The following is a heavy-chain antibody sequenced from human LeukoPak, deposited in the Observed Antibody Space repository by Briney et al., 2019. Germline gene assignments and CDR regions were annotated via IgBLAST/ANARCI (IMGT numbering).Heavy chain of an antibody. J-gene: IGHJ4*02. V-gene: IGHV4-34*01. CDR3: GDGRSLDY. CDR1: GGSFSGYY. Sequence: SETLSLTCAVYGGSFSGYYWSWIRQPPGKGLEWIGEINHSGSTNYNPSLKSRVTISVDTSKNQFSLMLSSVTAADTAVYYCGDGRSLDYWGQGTLVTVSS. CDR2: INHSGST.